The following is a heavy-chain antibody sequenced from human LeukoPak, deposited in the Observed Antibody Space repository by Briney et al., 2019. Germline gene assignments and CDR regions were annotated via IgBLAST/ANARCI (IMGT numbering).Heavy chain of an antibody. CDR3: ARDRSDGSGYYGYYFDF. CDR2: IYYSGRT. J-gene: IGHJ4*02. Sequence: PGGSLRLSCAASGFTFSSYAMSWIRQPPGKGLKWIGHIYYSGRTDSNPSLRSRVTISVDTSKNQFSLRLSSVTAADTAVYYCARDRSDGSGYYGYYFDFWGEGTLVSVSS. CDR1: GFTFSSYA. D-gene: IGHD3-22*01. V-gene: IGHV4-59*01.